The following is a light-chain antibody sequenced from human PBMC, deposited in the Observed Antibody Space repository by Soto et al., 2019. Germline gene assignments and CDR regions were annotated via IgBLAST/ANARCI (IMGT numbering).Light chain of an antibody. CDR1: NSDVGTYNY. J-gene: IGLJ2*01. Sequence: QAVVTQPASVSGSPGQSITISCSGTNSDVGTYNYVSWYQHHPGKAPRVIIYEVSNRPSGVSNRFSGSKSGNTASLTISGLQAEDEADYYCSSYTSSNDHVVFGGGTQLTVL. CDR2: EVS. CDR3: SSYTSSNDHVV. V-gene: IGLV2-14*01.